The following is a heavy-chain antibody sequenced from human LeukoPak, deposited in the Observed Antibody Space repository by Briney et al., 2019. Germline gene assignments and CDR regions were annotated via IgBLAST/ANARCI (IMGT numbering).Heavy chain of an antibody. D-gene: IGHD2-15*01. J-gene: IGHJ4*02. V-gene: IGHV3-74*01. CDR3: ARAGAFSGVVAASTIDY. Sequence: GGSLRLSCAASGFSFSSYWMHWVRQVPGKGLVWVSRINSEGSSTSYADSVKGRFTISRDNAKNTLYLQMNSVRAEDTAVYYCARAGAFSGVVAASTIDYWGQGTLVTVSS. CDR1: GFSFSSYW. CDR2: INSEGSST.